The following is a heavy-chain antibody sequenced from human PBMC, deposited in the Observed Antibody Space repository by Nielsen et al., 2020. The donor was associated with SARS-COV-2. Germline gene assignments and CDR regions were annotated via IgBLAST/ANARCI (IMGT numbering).Heavy chain of an antibody. J-gene: IGHJ3*02. CDR3: ARHPYYYDSSQAFDI. Sequence: SETLSLTCTVSGGSISSYYWSWIRQPPRKGLEWIGYIYYSGSTNYNPSLKSRVTISVDTSKNQFSLKLSSVTAADTAVYYCARHPYYYDSSQAFDIWGQGTVVTVSS. CDR2: IYYSGST. CDR1: GGSISSYY. V-gene: IGHV4-59*08. D-gene: IGHD3-22*01.